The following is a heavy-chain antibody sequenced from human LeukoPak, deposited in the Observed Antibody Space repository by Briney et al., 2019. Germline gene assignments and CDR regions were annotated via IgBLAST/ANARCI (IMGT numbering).Heavy chain of an antibody. J-gene: IGHJ3*02. D-gene: IGHD2-2*01. Sequence: SVKVSCKASGGTFISYAISWVRQAPGQGLEWMGGIIPIFGTANYAQKFQGRVTITADESTSTVYMELSSLRSEDTAVYYCARDSNPTDAFDIWGQGTMVTVSS. CDR3: ARDSNPTDAFDI. CDR1: GGTFISYA. V-gene: IGHV1-69*13. CDR2: IIPIFGTA.